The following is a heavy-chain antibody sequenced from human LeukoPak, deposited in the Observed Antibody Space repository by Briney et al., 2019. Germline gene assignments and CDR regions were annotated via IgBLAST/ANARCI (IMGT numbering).Heavy chain of an antibody. V-gene: IGHV1-24*01. D-gene: IGHD6-19*01. CDR1: GYTLTELS. CDR2: FDPEDGET. Sequence: GASVKVSCKVSGYTLTELSMHWVRQAPGKGLEWRGGFDPEDGETIYAQKFQGRVTMTEDTSTDTAYMELSSLRSEDTAVYYCATTPGSSGWYYFDYWGQGTLVTVSS. J-gene: IGHJ4*02. CDR3: ATTPGSSGWYYFDY.